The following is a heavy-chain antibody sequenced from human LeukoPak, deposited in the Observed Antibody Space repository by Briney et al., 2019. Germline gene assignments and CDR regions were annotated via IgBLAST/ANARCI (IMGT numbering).Heavy chain of an antibody. D-gene: IGHD5-18*01. CDR2: IYYSGST. CDR1: GGSISSYY. CDR3: ARESRYSYGYWFDP. Sequence: PSQTLSLACTVSGGSISSYYWSWIRQPPGKGLEWLGYIYYSGSTNYNPSLKSRVTISVDTSKNQFSLKLSSVTAADTAVYYSARESRYSYGYWFDPWGQGTLVTVSS. V-gene: IGHV4-59*01. J-gene: IGHJ5*02.